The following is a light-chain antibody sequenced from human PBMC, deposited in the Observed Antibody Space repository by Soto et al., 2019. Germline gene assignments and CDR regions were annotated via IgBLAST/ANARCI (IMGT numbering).Light chain of an antibody. CDR2: GSS. CDR1: QTVSSN. CDR3: LEYSTWPRT. V-gene: IGKV3-15*01. J-gene: IGKJ1*01. Sequence: EIVMTQSPATLSVSPGERATLSCRASQTVSSNLAWYQQTPGQAPRLLIYGSSTRATGIPARFSGSGSGTAFTLAISSLESEDFAVYFCLEYSTWPRTFGQWTKVEIK.